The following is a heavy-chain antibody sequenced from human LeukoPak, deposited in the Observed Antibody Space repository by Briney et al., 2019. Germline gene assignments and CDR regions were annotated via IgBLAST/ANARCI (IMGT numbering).Heavy chain of an antibody. CDR3: AKDRDDYGEPDAFNI. V-gene: IGHV3-30*04. J-gene: IGHJ3*02. CDR1: GFAFSTYP. D-gene: IGHD4-17*01. Sequence: GESLRLSCAASGFAFSTYPIHWVRQAPGKGLDCVGVITYDANNKFYTDSVKGRFTVSRDNSKNTPFLEMNSLRADDTAIYYCAKDRDDYGEPDAFNIWGQGKMVTVSS. CDR2: ITYDANNK.